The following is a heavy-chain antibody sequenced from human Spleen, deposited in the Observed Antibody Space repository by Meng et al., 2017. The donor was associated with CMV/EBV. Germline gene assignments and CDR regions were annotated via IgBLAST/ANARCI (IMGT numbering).Heavy chain of an antibody. CDR2: IDIDGRDI. J-gene: IGHJ4*02. CDR1: GFTFSSYG. Sequence: VWVVGSGGGVVQPGGSLRLSCAASGFTFSSYGMHWVRQAPGKGLEWVSRIDIDGRDISYADSVKGRFTISRDTAKNTLYLEMNSLRVEDTAVYYCARGLEEYLGWEMGYWGQGSLVTVSS. CDR3: ARGLEEYLGWEMGY. D-gene: IGHD2/OR15-2a*01. V-gene: IGHV3-74*02.